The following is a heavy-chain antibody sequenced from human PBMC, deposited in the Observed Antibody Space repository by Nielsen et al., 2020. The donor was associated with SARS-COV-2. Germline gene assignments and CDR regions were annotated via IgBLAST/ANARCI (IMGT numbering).Heavy chain of an antibody. Sequence: GGSLRLSCAASGFTFDDYAMHWVRQAPGKGLEWMGGFDPEDGETIYAQKFQGRVTMTEDTSTDTAYMELSSLRSEDTAVYYCATGPPYYYDSSGYSNWFDPWGQGTLVTVSS. CDR2: FDPEDGET. D-gene: IGHD3-22*01. V-gene: IGHV1-24*01. CDR3: ATGPPYYYDSSGYSNWFDP. CDR1: GFTFDDYA. J-gene: IGHJ5*02.